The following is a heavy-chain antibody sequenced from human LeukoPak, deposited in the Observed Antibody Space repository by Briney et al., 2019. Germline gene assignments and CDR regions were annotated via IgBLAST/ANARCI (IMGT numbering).Heavy chain of an antibody. J-gene: IGHJ5*02. Sequence: PGGSLRLSCAASGFTFSSYGMHWVRQAPGKGLEWVAFTRYDGSNKYYADSVKGRFTISRGNSKNTLYLQMNSLRAEDTAVYYCAKGNYYDSSAYNWFDPWGQGTLVTVSS. CDR1: GFTFSSYG. D-gene: IGHD3-22*01. CDR2: TRYDGSNK. V-gene: IGHV3-30*02. CDR3: AKGNYYDSSAYNWFDP.